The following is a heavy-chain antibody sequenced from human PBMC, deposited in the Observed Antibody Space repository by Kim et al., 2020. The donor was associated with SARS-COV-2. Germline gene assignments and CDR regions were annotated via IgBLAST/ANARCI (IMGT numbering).Heavy chain of an antibody. V-gene: IGHV4-39*07. Sequence: STYYHPSLKSRVTISVDTSKNQFSLKLSSVTAADTAVYYCARVHSSGRDYWGQGTLVTVSS. J-gene: IGHJ4*02. D-gene: IGHD3-22*01. CDR3: ARVHSSGRDY. CDR2: ST.